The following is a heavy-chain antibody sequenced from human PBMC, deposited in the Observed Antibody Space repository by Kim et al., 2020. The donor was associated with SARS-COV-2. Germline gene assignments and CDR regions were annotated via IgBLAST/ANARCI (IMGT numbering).Heavy chain of an antibody. Sequence: ASVKVSCKVSGYTLTELSMHWVRQAPGKGLEWMGGFDPEDGETIYAQKFQGRVTMTEDTSTDTAYMELSSLRSEDTAVYYCATRPTGIMVRGANAFDIWGQGTMVTVSS. J-gene: IGHJ3*02. CDR2: FDPEDGET. CDR1: GYTLTELS. V-gene: IGHV1-24*01. D-gene: IGHD3-10*01. CDR3: ATRPTGIMVRGANAFDI.